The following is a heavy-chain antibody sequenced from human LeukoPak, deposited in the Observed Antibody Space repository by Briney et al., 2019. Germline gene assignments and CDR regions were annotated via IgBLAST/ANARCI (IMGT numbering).Heavy chain of an antibody. CDR1: GYTLTGYY. D-gene: IGHD6-19*01. CDR3: ARDRVGSGWPRPYYFEV. V-gene: IGHV1-2*02. Sequence: GASVKVSCKASGYTLTGYYLHWVRQAPGQGLEWMGWINPNTGATHSAQKFQGRITMTRDSSISTAYMDLSRLRSADAAVYYCARDRVGSGWPRPYYFEVWGQGTLVTVSS. CDR2: INPNTGAT. J-gene: IGHJ4*02.